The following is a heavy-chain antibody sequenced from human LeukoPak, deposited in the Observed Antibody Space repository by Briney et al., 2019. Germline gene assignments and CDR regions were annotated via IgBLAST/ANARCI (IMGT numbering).Heavy chain of an antibody. CDR3: ARGLTYYYDSSGYSDAFDI. J-gene: IGHJ3*02. Sequence: PSETLSLTCTVSGGSISSYYWSWIRQPPGKGLEWIGYIYYSGSTNYNPSLKSRVTISVDTSKNQFSLKLSSVTAADTAVYYCARGLTYYYDSSGYSDAFDIWGQGTMVTVSS. CDR1: GGSISSYY. CDR2: IYYSGST. V-gene: IGHV4-59*08. D-gene: IGHD3-22*01.